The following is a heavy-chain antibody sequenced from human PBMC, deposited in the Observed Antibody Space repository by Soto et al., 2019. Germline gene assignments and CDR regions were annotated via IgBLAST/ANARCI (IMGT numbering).Heavy chain of an antibody. CDR1: GYTFTGHY. J-gene: IGHJ3*02. V-gene: IGHV1-2*02. D-gene: IGHD5-12*01. CDR3: AREGRDIAGDDDFSI. CDR2: IKPNSGDT. Sequence: GPSVQVSCKASGYTFTGHYMHWVRQAPGQGLEWMGWIKPNSGDTKYAQKSQGRVTMTRDTSMNTAYMELSRLRSDDTAVYYCAREGRDIAGDDDFSIWG.